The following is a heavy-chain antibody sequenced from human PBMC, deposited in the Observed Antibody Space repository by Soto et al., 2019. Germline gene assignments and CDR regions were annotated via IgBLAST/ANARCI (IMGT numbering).Heavy chain of an antibody. CDR1: GGTFSSYT. Sequence: SVKVSCKASGGTFSSYTISWVRQAPGQGLEWMGRIIPILGIANYAQKFQGRVTITADKSTSTAYMELSSLRTEDTAVYYCAGTTVTSPRYYYYYMDVWGKGTTVTVSS. D-gene: IGHD4-17*01. CDR3: AGTTVTSPRYYYYYMDV. CDR2: IIPILGIA. J-gene: IGHJ6*03. V-gene: IGHV1-69*02.